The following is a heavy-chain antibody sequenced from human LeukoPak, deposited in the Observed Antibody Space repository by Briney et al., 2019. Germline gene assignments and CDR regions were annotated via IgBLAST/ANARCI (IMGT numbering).Heavy chain of an antibody. V-gene: IGHV3-73*01. J-gene: IGHJ4*02. D-gene: IGHD3-3*01. CDR1: GLIFSDSA. Sequence: PGGSLRLSCAASGLIFSDSAMHWVRQASGKGLEWVGRIRSKANTYATSYSASVKGRFTISRDDSKNSAYLQMNSLTTEDTAVYYCTSPAHDFDFWSGYYSYWGRGTLVTVSS. CDR3: TSPAHDFDFWSGYYSY. CDR2: IRSKANTYAT.